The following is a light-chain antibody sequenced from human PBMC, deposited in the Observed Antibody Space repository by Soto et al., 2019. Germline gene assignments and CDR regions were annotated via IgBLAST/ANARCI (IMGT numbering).Light chain of an antibody. Sequence: DIHMTQSPSSLSPSVGDRVTLTCRASQSISRHLNWYQQKAGRAPRLIIYGASNLQTGGPSSFSARGSGTDFTLTIGSLLPEEFATCFCQQGYSTRVTVGQGTR. V-gene: IGKV1-39*01. CDR1: QSISRH. CDR2: GAS. J-gene: IGKJ5*01. CDR3: QQGYSTRVT.